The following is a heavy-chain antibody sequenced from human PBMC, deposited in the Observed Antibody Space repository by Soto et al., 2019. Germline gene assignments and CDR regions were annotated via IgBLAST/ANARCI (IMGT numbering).Heavy chain of an antibody. D-gene: IGHD3-22*01. CDR2: ISGSGYST. V-gene: IGHV3-23*01. CDR1: GFTFSSYA. Sequence: EVQLLESGGGLVQPGGSLRLSCAASGFTFSSYAMTWVRQAPGKGLEWVSTISGSGYSTYYGDSVKGRLTISRDNSKNTLYLQMTSLRAEDTAVYYCAKDSTYYYDSSGYGPNDYWGQGTLVTVSS. J-gene: IGHJ4*02. CDR3: AKDSTYYYDSSGYGPNDY.